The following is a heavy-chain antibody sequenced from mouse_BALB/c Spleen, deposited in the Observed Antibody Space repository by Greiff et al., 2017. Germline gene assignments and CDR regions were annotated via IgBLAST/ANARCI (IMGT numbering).Heavy chain of an antibody. CDR3: SRSLLQGSFAY. J-gene: IGHJ3*01. CDR2: IAPGSGST. D-gene: IGHD3-3*01. Sequence: DLVKPGASVKLSCKASGYTFTSYWINWIKQRPGQGLEWIGRIAPGSGSTYYNEMFKGKATLTVDTSSSTAYIQLSRLSSEDSAVYFCSRSLLQGSFAYRGQGTLVTGFA. V-gene: IGHV1S41*01. CDR1: GYTFTSYW.